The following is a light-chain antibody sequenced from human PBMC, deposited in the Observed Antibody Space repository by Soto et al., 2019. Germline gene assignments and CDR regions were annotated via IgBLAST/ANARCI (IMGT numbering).Light chain of an antibody. CDR3: SSYTSSSTYV. Sequence: QSALTQPASVSGSPGQSITISCTGTSSDVGGYNYVSWYQQHPGKAPKLMIYAVSHRPSGVSNRFSGSMSGNTASLTISGLQAEDEADYYCSSYTSSSTYVFGTGTKLTVL. CDR2: AVS. J-gene: IGLJ1*01. CDR1: SSDVGGYNY. V-gene: IGLV2-14*01.